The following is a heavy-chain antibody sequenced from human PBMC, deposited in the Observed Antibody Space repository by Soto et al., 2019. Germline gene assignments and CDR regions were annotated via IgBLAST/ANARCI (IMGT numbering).Heavy chain of an antibody. CDR1: GYTFSGFY. CDR2: ISPNSGGT. D-gene: IGHD6-19*01. CDR3: AGAAVTGTAGLDF. J-gene: IGHJ4*01. V-gene: IGHV1-2*02. Sequence: GASVKVSCKASGYTFSGFYMHWVRQAPGQGLEWMGWISPNSGGTKSAEKFQGRVTMTRDTSISTAYMELSRLTSDDTAVYYCAGAAVTGTAGLDFWGHGTQVTVSS.